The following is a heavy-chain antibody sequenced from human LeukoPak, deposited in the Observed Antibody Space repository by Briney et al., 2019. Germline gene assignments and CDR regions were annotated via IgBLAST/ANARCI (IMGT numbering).Heavy chain of an antibody. J-gene: IGHJ6*02. Sequence: GGSLRLSCAASGFNFKYVWMNWVRQVPGKGLEWAGRIRTKIEGETRDYPAPVKGRFIISRDDSKTTLYLQMNDLKTEDSAVYYCTTERNWELLRPYGLDIWGQGTTVIVSS. V-gene: IGHV3-15*01. D-gene: IGHD1-26*01. CDR1: GFNFKYVW. CDR3: TTERNWELLRPYGLDI. CDR2: IRTKIEGETR.